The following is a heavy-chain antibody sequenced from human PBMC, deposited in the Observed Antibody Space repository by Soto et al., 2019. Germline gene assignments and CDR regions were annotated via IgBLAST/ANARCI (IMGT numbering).Heavy chain of an antibody. CDR3: ARLASLGHPYYFGMDV. J-gene: IGHJ6*02. V-gene: IGHV3-11*01. CDR1: GFTFSDYY. CDR2: ISSNGVSM. Sequence: PGGSLRLSCVASGFTFSDYYITWIRQAPGKGLEWVSYISSNGVSMYYGDSVKGRFTISRDDAENSLHLQMNSLRAEDTAVYYCARLASLGHPYYFGMDVWGQGTTVTVS.